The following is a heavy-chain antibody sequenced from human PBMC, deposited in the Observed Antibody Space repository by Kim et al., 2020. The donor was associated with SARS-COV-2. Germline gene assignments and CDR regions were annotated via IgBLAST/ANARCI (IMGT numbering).Heavy chain of an antibody. J-gene: IGHJ6*02. CDR2: IYYSGST. D-gene: IGHD5-12*01. Sequence: SETLSLTCTVSGGSISSGGYYWSWIRQHPGKGLEWIGYIYYSGSTYYNPSLKSRVTISVDTSKNQFSLKLSSVTAADTAVYYCARGLDSYDGTDYYYYGMDVWCQGTTVTVSS. V-gene: IGHV4-31*03. CDR1: GGSISSGGYY. CDR3: ARGLDSYDGTDYYYYGMDV.